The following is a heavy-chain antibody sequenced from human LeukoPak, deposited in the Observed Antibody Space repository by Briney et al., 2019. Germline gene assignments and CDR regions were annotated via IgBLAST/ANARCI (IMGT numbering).Heavy chain of an antibody. V-gene: IGHV3-30*02. CDR2: IRYDGSST. J-gene: IGHJ4*02. CDR1: GFTFSSYG. D-gene: IGHD3-22*01. CDR3: GKDQGYYDSSGYQYYYDY. Sequence: PGGSLRLSCAASGFTFSSYGMHWVRQAPGKGLEWVAFIRYDGSSTYYAESVKGRFTISRDNSKNTLYLQMNSLRAEDTAVYFCGKDQGYYDSSGYQYYYDYWGQGALVTVSS.